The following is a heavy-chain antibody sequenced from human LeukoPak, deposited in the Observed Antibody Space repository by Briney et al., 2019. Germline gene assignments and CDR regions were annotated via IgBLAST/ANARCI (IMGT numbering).Heavy chain of an antibody. Sequence: NPSETLSLTCTVSGGSISSSSYYWGWIRQPPGKGLEWIGSTYYSGSTYYNPSLKSRVTISVDTSKNQFSLKLSSVTAADTAVYYCARLGSSLDYWGQGTLVTVSS. V-gene: IGHV4-39*01. CDR2: TYYSGST. D-gene: IGHD6-13*01. CDR3: ARLGSSLDY. CDR1: GGSISSSSYY. J-gene: IGHJ4*02.